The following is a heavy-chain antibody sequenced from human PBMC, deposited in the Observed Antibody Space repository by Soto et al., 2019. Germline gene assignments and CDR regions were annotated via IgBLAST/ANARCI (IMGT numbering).Heavy chain of an antibody. CDR1: GFTFSSYG. J-gene: IGHJ6*03. CDR2: IWYDGSNK. CDR3: ARHPSPARTVGYMDV. D-gene: IGHD4-4*01. Sequence: QVQLVESGGGVVQPGRSLRLSCAASGFTFSSYGMHWVRQAPGKGLEWVAVIWYDGSNKYYADSVKGRFTISRDNSKNTLYLQRNSVRAEDTAVYSCARHPSPARTVGYMDVWGKGTTVTVSS. V-gene: IGHV3-33*01.